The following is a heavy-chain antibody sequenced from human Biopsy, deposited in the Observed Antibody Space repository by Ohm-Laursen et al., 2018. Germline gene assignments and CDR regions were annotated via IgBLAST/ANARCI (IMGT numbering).Heavy chain of an antibody. Sequence: SLRLSCSAFGFIFDNYGMHWVRQAPGKGLEWVSGINWNSGDIVYADSVKGRFTISRDNAKNSLPLQMNSLRAEDTALYYCARDRSGLTLTTLDFWGHGTLVTVSS. J-gene: IGHJ4*01. CDR3: ARDRSGLTLTTLDF. V-gene: IGHV3-9*01. CDR2: INWNSGDI. CDR1: GFIFDNYG. D-gene: IGHD6-25*01.